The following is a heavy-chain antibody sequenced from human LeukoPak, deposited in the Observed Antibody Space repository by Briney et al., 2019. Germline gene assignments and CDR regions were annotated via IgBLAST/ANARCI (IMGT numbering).Heavy chain of an antibody. Sequence: GGSLRLSCAASGFTFSDYYMSWIRQAPGKGLEWVSYISSSGSTIYYADSVKGRFTISRDNAKNSLHLQMNSLRAEDTAVYYCARLYCGGDCPSLHYYGMDVWGQGTTVTVSS. V-gene: IGHV3-11*01. CDR1: GFTFSDYY. CDR3: ARLYCGGDCPSLHYYGMDV. CDR2: ISSSGSTI. D-gene: IGHD2-21*02. J-gene: IGHJ6*02.